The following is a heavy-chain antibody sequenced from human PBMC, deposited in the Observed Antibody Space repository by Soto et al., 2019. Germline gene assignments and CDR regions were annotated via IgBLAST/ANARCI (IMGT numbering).Heavy chain of an antibody. CDR3: ARQYYFGSGNYPLDY. CDR1: GGSISSSSYY. D-gene: IGHD3-10*01. Sequence: SETLSLTCTVSGGSISSSSYYWGWIRQPPGKGLEWIGSIYYSGNTYYNPSLKSRVTISVDTAKNQFSLKLSSVTAADTAVYYCARQYYFGSGNYPLDYWGQGTLVTVSS. J-gene: IGHJ4*02. V-gene: IGHV4-39*01. CDR2: IYYSGNT.